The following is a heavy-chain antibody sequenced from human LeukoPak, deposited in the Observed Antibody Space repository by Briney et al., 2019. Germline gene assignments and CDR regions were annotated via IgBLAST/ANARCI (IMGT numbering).Heavy chain of an antibody. D-gene: IGHD6-13*01. CDR3: AALAAAGSWN. CDR1: GGSFSGYY. J-gene: IGHJ4*02. CDR2: INHSGST. Sequence: SETLSLTCAVYGGSFSGYYWSWIRQPPGKGLEWIGEINHSGSTNYNPSLKSRVTISVDTSKNQFSLKLSSVTAADTAVYYCAALAAAGSWNWGQGTLVTVSS. V-gene: IGHV4-34*01.